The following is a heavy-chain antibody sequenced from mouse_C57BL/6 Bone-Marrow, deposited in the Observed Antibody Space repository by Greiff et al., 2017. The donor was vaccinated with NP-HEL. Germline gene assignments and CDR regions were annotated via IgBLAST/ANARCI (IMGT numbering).Heavy chain of an antibody. J-gene: IGHJ3*01. CDR1: GYTFTSYW. Sequence: QVQLKQPGAELVMPGASVKLSCKASGYTFTSYWMHWVKQRPGQGLEWIGEIDPSDSYTNYNQKFKGKSTLTVDKSSSTAYMQLSSLTSEDSAVYYCARNGAQASGFAYWGQGTLVTVSA. CDR2: IDPSDSYT. D-gene: IGHD3-2*02. V-gene: IGHV1-69*01. CDR3: ARNGAQASGFAY.